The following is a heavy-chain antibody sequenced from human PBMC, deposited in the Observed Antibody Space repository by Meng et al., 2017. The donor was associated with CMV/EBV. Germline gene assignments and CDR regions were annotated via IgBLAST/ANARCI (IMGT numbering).Heavy chain of an antibody. CDR1: GYTFTGYY. J-gene: IGHJ4*02. D-gene: IGHD3-10*01. V-gene: IGHV1-2*02. Sequence: ASVKVSCKASGYTFTGYYMHWVRQAPGQGLEWMGWINPNSGGTNYAQKFQGRVTMTRETSISTSYMALSRLRSDDTDVYYCARTPMVRGVISHFDYWGQGTLVTVSS. CDR3: ARTPMVRGVISHFDY. CDR2: INPNSGGT.